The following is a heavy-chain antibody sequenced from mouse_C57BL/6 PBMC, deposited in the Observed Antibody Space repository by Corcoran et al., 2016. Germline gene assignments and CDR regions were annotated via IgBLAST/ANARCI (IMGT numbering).Heavy chain of an antibody. V-gene: IGHV1-19*01. CDR2: INPYNGGT. Sequence: EVQLQQSGPVLVKPGASVKMSCKASGYTFTDYYMNWVKQSHGKSLEWIGVINPYNGGTSYNQKFKGKATLTVDKSSSTAYMELNSLTSTDSAVYYCARGYYYCSSPYYYAIDYWGQGTSVTVSS. J-gene: IGHJ4*01. CDR3: ARGYYYCSSPYYYAIDY. D-gene: IGHD1-1*01. CDR1: GYTFTDYY.